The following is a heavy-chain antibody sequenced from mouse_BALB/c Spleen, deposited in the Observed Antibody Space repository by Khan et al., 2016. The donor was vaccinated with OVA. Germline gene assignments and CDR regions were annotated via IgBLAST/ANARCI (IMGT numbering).Heavy chain of an antibody. Sequence: QVQLQQSGPELVKPGASVKMSCKASGYTFSDYVISWVKLRTGQGLEWIGELYPGSGSTYYNEKFKGKATLTADKPYSTAYMQLSSLTSEDSAVYFCARSYDGAWFTYWGQGTLVTVS. CDR2: LYPGSGST. CDR1: GYTFSDYV. V-gene: IGHV1-77*01. D-gene: IGHD1-1*01. J-gene: IGHJ3*01. CDR3: ARSYDGAWFTY.